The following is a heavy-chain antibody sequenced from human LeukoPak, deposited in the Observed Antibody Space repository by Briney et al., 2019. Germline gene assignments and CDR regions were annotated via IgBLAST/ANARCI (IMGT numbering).Heavy chain of an antibody. CDR1: VVSISSYY. CDR2: IFYSGSP. J-gene: IGHJ4*02. CDR3: ARVGHIVAAGTYDY. D-gene: IGHD6-13*01. Sequence: SETLSLTCTVSVVSISSYYWSWIRQPPGEGLEWIGNIFYSGSPNYKSSLKSRVTTSFDTSKNQFSLKLSSVTAADTAVYYCARVGHIVAAGTYDYWGQGTLVTVSS. V-gene: IGHV4-59*08.